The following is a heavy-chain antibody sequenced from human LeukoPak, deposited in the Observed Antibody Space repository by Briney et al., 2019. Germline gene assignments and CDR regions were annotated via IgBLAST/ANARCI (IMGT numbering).Heavy chain of an antibody. J-gene: IGHJ5*02. CDR2: INWNGGST. D-gene: IGHD4-11*01. CDR3: ARDQVSDYSNYVRFDP. CDR1: GFTFDDYG. V-gene: IGHV3-20*04. Sequence: PGRSLRLSCAASGFTFDDYGMSWVRQAPGKGLEWVSGINWNGGSTGYADSVKGRFTISRDNAKNSLYLQMNSLRAEDTALYYCARDQVSDYSNYVRFDPWGQGTLVTVSS.